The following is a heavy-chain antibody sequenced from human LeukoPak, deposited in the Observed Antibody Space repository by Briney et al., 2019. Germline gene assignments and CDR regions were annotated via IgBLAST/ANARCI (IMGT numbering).Heavy chain of an antibody. Sequence: PGGSLRLSCAAFGFTFDNYAMYWVRQAPGKGLEWVSGITWNSGSIDYADSVKGRFTISRDNANNSLYLQMNSLRPEDMALYYCVKSGSYSSPYYFDYWGQGTLVTVSS. J-gene: IGHJ4*02. V-gene: IGHV3-9*03. CDR3: VKSGSYSSPYYFDY. D-gene: IGHD3-10*01. CDR1: GFTFDNYA. CDR2: ITWNSGSI.